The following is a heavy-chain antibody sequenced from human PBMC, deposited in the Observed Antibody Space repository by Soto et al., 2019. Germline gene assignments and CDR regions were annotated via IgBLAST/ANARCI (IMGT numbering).Heavy chain of an antibody. CDR3: ARDSVVVAALYYFDY. CDR1: GYAFTSYY. D-gene: IGHD2-15*01. CDR2: INPSGGST. V-gene: IGHV1-46*01. Sequence: ASVKVSCKASGYAFTSYYIHWVRQAPGQGLEWMGIINPSGGSTSYAQKFQGRVTMTRDTSTGTVYMELSSLRSEDTAVYYCARDSVVVAALYYFDYWGQGTLVTVSP. J-gene: IGHJ4*02.